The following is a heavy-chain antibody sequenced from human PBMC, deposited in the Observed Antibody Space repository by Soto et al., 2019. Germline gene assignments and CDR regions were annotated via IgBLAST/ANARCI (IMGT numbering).Heavy chain of an antibody. Sequence: QVQLVQSGAEVKKPGSSVKVSCKASGGTFSSYAISWVRQAPGQGLEWMGGIIPMFGTANYAQKFQGRVTITADESTSTAYMELSSLRSEDTAVYYCARDDAIAAAGTDYYYYGMDVWGQGTTVTVSS. CDR1: GGTFSSYA. V-gene: IGHV1-69*01. CDR2: IIPMFGTA. CDR3: ARDDAIAAAGTDYYYYGMDV. D-gene: IGHD6-13*01. J-gene: IGHJ6*02.